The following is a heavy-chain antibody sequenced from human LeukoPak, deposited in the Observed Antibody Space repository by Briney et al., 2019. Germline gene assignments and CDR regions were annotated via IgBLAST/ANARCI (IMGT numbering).Heavy chain of an antibody. D-gene: IGHD6-13*01. CDR3: ARARYSSTWYSFDC. CDR1: GYTFIDYY. J-gene: IGHJ4*02. Sequence: PSVKVSCKASGYTFIDYYLHWVRQAPGQGVEWMGWINPNSGGTNYAQKFQGRVTMTRDTSISTVYLDLSRLRSDDTAVYYCARARYSSTWYSFDCWGQGTLVAVSS. V-gene: IGHV1-2*02. CDR2: INPNSGGT.